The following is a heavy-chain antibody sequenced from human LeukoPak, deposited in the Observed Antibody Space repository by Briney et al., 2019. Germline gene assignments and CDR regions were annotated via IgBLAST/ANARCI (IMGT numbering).Heavy chain of an antibody. Sequence: PGGSLRLSCAASGFTVSSNYMSWVRQAPGKGPEWVSVIYSGGNTYYADSVKGRFTISRDNSKNTLYLQMNSLRAEDTAVYYCARDYYDGSAYYSYYDYWGQGALVTVSS. CDR3: ARDYYDGSAYYSYYDY. CDR2: IYSGGNT. CDR1: GFTVSSNY. J-gene: IGHJ4*02. D-gene: IGHD3-22*01. V-gene: IGHV3-53*01.